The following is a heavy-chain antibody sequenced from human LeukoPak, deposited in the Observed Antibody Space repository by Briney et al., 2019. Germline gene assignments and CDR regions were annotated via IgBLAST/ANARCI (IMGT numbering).Heavy chain of an antibody. J-gene: IGHJ3*02. CDR3: AKPLYYDFWSGYYAFDI. CDR2: ISGSGGST. D-gene: IGHD3-3*01. V-gene: IGHV3-23*01. CDR1: GFTFSSYA. Sequence: WGSLRLSCAASGFTFSSYAMSWVRQAPGKGLEWVSAISGSGGSTYYADSVKGRFTISRDNSKNTLYLQMNSLRAEDTAVYYCAKPLYYDFWSGYYAFDIWGQGTMVTVSS.